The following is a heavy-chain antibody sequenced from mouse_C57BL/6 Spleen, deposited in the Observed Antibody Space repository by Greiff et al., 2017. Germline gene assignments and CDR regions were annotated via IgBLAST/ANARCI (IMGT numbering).Heavy chain of an antibody. CDR3: ALLYWFAY. J-gene: IGHJ3*01. Sequence: QVQLVESGAELARPGASVKLSCKASGYTFTSYGISWVKQRTGQGLEWIGEIYPRSGNTYYNEKFKGKATLTADKSSSTAYMELRSLTSEGSAVYFCALLYWFAYWGQETLVTVSA. D-gene: IGHD2-12*01. V-gene: IGHV1-81*01. CDR1: GYTFTSYG. CDR2: IYPRSGNT.